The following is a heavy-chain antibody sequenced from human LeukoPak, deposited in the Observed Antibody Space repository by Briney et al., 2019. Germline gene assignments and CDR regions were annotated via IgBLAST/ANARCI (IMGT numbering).Heavy chain of an antibody. CDR3: ARHRDSYGDFLFDY. CDR2: IIPIFGTA. J-gene: IGHJ4*02. D-gene: IGHD4-17*01. V-gene: IGHV1-69*13. CDR1: GGTFSSYA. Sequence: SVKVSCKASGGTFSSYAISWVRQAPGQGLEWMGGIIPIFGTANYAQKFQGRVTITADESTSTAYMELSSLRSEDTAVYYCARHRDSYGDFLFDYWGQGTLVTVSS.